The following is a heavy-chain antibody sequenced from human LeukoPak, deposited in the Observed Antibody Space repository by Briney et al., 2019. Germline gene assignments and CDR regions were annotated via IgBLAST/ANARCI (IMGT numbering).Heavy chain of an antibody. CDR3: ARTAANYFDY. CDR1: GGSISSYY. CDR2: IYYSGST. Sequence: SETLSLTCTVSGGSISSYYWSWVRQPPGGGLEWIGYIYYSGSTNYNPSVKSRVTISVDTSKNQFSLKLSSVTAADTAIYYCARTAANYFDYWGQGTLVTVSS. J-gene: IGHJ4*02. V-gene: IGHV4-59*01. D-gene: IGHD6-13*01.